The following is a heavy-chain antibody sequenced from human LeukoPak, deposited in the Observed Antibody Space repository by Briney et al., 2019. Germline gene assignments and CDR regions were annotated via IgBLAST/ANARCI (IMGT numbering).Heavy chain of an antibody. V-gene: IGHV3-33*01. J-gene: IGHJ4*02. Sequence: GGSLRLSCAASGFIFSTHGMHWVRQAPGKGLEWVAVIWHDGGNKYYADSVKGRFTISRDNSKNTLYLQMNSLRADDTAVYYCARAVGPYDYWGQGTLVTVSS. CDR2: IWHDGGNK. CDR3: ARAVGPYDY. CDR1: GFIFSTHG.